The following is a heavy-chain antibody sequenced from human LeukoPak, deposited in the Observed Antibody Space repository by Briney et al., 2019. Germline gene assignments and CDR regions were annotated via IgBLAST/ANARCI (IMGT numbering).Heavy chain of an antibody. CDR3: AKDQEKYYYGSGSYHPSYYYYYGMDV. J-gene: IGHJ6*02. D-gene: IGHD3-10*01. CDR2: ISGSGGST. Sequence: GGSLRLSCAASGFTFSSYAMSWVREAPGKGLEWGSAISGSGGSTYYADSVKGRFTISRDNSKNTLYLQMNSLRAEDTAVYYCAKDQEKYYYGSGSYHPSYYYYYGMDVWGQGTTVTVSS. V-gene: IGHV3-23*01. CDR1: GFTFSSYA.